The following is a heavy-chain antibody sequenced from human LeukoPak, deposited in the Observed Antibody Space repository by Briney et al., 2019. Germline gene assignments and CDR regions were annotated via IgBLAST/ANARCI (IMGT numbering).Heavy chain of an antibody. V-gene: IGHV3-21*01. D-gene: IGHD3-10*01. CDR2: ISSSSSYI. CDR1: GFTFSSYS. Sequence: GGSLRLSCAASGFTFSSYSTNWVRQAPGKGLEWVSSISSSSSYIYYADSVKGRFTISRDNAKNSLYLQMNSLRAEDTAVYYCAARDYYYGSGSYYEGNWFDPWGQGTLVTVSS. CDR3: AARDYYYGSGSYYEGNWFDP. J-gene: IGHJ5*02.